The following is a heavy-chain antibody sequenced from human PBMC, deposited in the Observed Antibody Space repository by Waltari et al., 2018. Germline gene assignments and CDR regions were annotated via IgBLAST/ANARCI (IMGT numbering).Heavy chain of an antibody. CDR1: GYRFTDYY. CDR2: VDPEDGET. CDR3: AVTLSAAPFYGLDV. J-gene: IGHJ6*02. Sequence: EVQLLQSGTELKKPGSTVKISCQVSGYRFTDYYIHWVQQAPGKGPQWMGLVDPEDGETIYAQKFQDRVTITAATSTSTAYMEVSSLRSDDTAMYYCAVTLSAAPFYGLDVWGQGTTVTVFS. V-gene: IGHV1-69-2*01. D-gene: IGHD6-13*01.